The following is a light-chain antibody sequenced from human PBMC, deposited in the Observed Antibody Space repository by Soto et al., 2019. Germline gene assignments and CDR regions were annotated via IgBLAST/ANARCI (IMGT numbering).Light chain of an antibody. V-gene: IGKV3-15*01. J-gene: IGKJ4*01. CDR1: QSVSRN. Sequence: EIVMTQSPVTLSLSPGERATLSCRASQSVSRNLAWYQQKPGQAPRILLYDATTRATGIAARFSGSGSGTEFTLTISGRQSEDFAIDYYQQYEDRVPLTFGGGTKVQI. CDR2: DAT. CDR3: QQYEDRVPLT.